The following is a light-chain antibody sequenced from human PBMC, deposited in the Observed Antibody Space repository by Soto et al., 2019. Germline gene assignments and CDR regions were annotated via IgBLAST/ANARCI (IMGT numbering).Light chain of an antibody. CDR1: QSISSW. CDR3: QQSYSTLIT. CDR2: GAT. J-gene: IGKJ4*01. V-gene: IGKV1-39*01. Sequence: DIPMTQSPSTLSASVGDRVTITCRASQSISSWLAWYQQKPGKAPKLLIQGATALQSGVPLRFSGSGSGTDFSLTISSLQPEDFATYYCQQSYSTLITFGGGTRVEIK.